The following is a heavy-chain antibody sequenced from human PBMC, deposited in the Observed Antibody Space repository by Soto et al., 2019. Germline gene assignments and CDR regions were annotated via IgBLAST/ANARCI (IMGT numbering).Heavy chain of an antibody. D-gene: IGHD5-18*01. CDR2: INPSGDST. V-gene: IGHV1-46*01. CDR1: GYTFTSYY. J-gene: IGHJ4*01. CDR3: ARGDVDTAMGTSYY. Sequence: QVQLVQSGAEVKNPGASVKVSCKASGYTFTSYYIHWVRQAPGQGLEWMGIINPSGDSTSYAQKYQGRVPMTSDMSTRTVYVELSSLRSEDTAVYYCARGDVDTAMGTSYYLGQGTLVTVSS.